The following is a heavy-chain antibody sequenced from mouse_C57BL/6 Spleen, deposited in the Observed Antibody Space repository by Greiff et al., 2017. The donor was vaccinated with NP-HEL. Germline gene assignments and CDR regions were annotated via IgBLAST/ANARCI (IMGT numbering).Heavy chain of an antibody. Sequence: QVQLQQPGAELVKPGASVKLSCKASGYTFTSYWMHWVKQRPGQGLEWIGMIHPNSGSTNYNEKFKSKATLTVDKSSSTAYMQLSSLTSEDSAVYYCARSPLYGSSLYAMDYWGQGTSVTVSS. CDR2: IHPNSGST. D-gene: IGHD1-1*01. CDR1: GYTFTSYW. V-gene: IGHV1-64*01. CDR3: ARSPLYGSSLYAMDY. J-gene: IGHJ4*01.